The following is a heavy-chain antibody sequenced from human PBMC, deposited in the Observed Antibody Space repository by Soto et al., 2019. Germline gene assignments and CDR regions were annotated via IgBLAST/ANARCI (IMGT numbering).Heavy chain of an antibody. D-gene: IGHD1-1*01. CDR3: ARGRYGDY. Sequence: QVHLVQSGAEVKKPGASVKVSCKGSGYAFTTYGITWVRQAPGQGLEWMGWISAHNGNTNYAQKLQGRVTVTRDTSTSTAYMELMSLRSDGEAVYYCARGRYGDYWGQGALVTISS. J-gene: IGHJ4*02. CDR1: GYAFTTYG. V-gene: IGHV1-18*01. CDR2: ISAHNGNT.